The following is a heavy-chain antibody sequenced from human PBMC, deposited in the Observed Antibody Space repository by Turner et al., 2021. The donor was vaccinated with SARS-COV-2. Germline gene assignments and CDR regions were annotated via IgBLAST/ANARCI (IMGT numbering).Heavy chain of an antibody. Sequence: QVQLQESGPGMVKPSETLSLACAVTGGARYSYYWSWIRQTPGKGLEWIGYIHNSGSSMYNPSLKSRVTMSVETSNSQFTLRMNSVTAADTAIDYCARGYNSVSGAFDYWGQGTLVTVSS. CDR2: IHNSGSS. V-gene: IGHV4-59*01. CDR1: GGARYSYY. J-gene: IGHJ4*02. D-gene: IGHD1-20*01. CDR3: ARGYNSVSGAFDY.